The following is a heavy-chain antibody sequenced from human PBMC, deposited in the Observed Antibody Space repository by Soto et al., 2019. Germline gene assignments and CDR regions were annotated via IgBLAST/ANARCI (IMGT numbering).Heavy chain of an antibody. D-gene: IGHD2-8*01. CDR3: ARGDSTDCSNGVCSFFYNHDMDV. V-gene: IGHV1-2*04. J-gene: IGHJ6*02. CDR1: GYSFTDYH. CDR2: INPKSGGT. Sequence: ASMKVSCKASGYSFTDYHIHWVRQAPGQGLEWLGRINPKSGGTSTAQKFQGWVTMTTDTSISTASMELTRLTSDDTAIYYCARGDSTDCSNGVCSFFYNHDMDVWG.